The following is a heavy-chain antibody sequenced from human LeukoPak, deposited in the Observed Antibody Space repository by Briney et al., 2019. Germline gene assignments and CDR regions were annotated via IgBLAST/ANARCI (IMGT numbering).Heavy chain of an antibody. V-gene: IGHV1-46*01. CDR2: INHGGDFR. CDR3: ARDYSGQWEQLTGWWIDP. Sequence: GASVKLSCKPSGYAFSTHWMHWVRQAPGQGLEWMAIINHGGDFRSYAQKFQGRVTVTRDMSTMTVYMELSDLRPEDTALYYCARDYSGQWEQLTGWWIDPWGQGTLVIVSS. D-gene: IGHD1-26*01. J-gene: IGHJ5*02. CDR1: GYAFSTHW.